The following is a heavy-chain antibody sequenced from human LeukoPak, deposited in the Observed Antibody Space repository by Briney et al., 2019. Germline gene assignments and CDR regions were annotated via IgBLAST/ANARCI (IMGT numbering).Heavy chain of an antibody. V-gene: IGHV1-2*02. CDR3: ARARPYYDFWSGYSP. CDR2: INPNSGGT. J-gene: IGHJ5*02. Sequence: ASVKVSCKASGYTFTGYYMHWVRQAPGQGLEWMGWINPNSGGTNYAQKFQGRVTMTRDASISTAYMELSRLRSDDTAVYYCARARPYYDFWSGYSPWGQGTLVTVSS. CDR1: GYTFTGYY. D-gene: IGHD3-3*01.